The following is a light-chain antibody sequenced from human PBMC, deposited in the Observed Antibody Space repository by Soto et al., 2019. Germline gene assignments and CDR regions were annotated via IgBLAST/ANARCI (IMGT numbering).Light chain of an antibody. CDR2: RAS. CDR3: QQYNGYPWT. CDR1: QSISSW. J-gene: IGKJ1*01. Sequence: DIQMTQSPSTLSASVGDRVTITCRASQSISSWLAWYQRKPGKAPKLLIYRASILESGVPSSFSGSGSGTEFTLTISSLQPDDFATYYCQQYNGYPWTFGQWTKVEV. V-gene: IGKV1-5*03.